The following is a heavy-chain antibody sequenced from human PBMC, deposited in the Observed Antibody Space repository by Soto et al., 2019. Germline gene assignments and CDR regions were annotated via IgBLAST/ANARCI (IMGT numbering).Heavy chain of an antibody. CDR2: INHDGSKT. CDR3: AKDRNYPRDQFHY. Sequence: SLRLSCAASQFSFSSYWMHWVRQVPGKGPAWVSRINHDGSKTEYADSVKGRFTISRDNSKNTIFLHMDSLRAEDTAVYYCAKDRNYPRDQFHYWGQGTLVTVSS. D-gene: IGHD1-7*01. V-gene: IGHV3-74*01. CDR1: QFSFSSYW. J-gene: IGHJ4*02.